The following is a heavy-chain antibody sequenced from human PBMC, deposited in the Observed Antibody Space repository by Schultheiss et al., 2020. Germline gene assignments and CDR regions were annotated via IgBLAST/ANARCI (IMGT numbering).Heavy chain of an antibody. D-gene: IGHD1-14*01. V-gene: IGHV3-33*05. CDR1: GFTFSSYG. J-gene: IGHJ3*02. CDR3: ARVSGNDAFDI. Sequence: GESLKISCAASGFTFSSYGMHWVRQAPGKGLEWVAVISYDGSNKYYADSVKGRFTISRDNSKNTLYLQMNSLRAEDTAVYYCARVSGNDAFDIWGQGTMVTVSS. CDR2: ISYDGSNK.